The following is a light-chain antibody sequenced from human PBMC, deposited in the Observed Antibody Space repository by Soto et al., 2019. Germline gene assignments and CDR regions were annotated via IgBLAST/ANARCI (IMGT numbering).Light chain of an antibody. CDR2: HVS. CDR1: SSDVGGYNY. V-gene: IGLV2-14*01. CDR3: SSYTTTSTYV. Sequence: LTQPASVSGSPGQSITISCTGTSSDVGGYNYVSWYQQHPGKAPKLMIYHVSNRPSGVSDRFSGSKSGNSASLTISGLQAEDEADYYCSSYTTTSTYVFGTGTKVTVL. J-gene: IGLJ1*01.